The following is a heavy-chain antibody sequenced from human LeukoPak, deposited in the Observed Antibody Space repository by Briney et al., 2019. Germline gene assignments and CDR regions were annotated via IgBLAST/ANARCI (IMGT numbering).Heavy chain of an antibody. CDR2: FSAYNGNT. CDR1: GYTFTSYG. Sequence: ASVKVSCKASGYTFTSYGICRGRPAHGQGLEWMGWFSAYNGNTNYAQKLQGRVTMTTDTSTSTAYMELRSLRSDDTAVYYGAREAIPPPVRITGKYYYMDVWGKGTTVTVSS. V-gene: IGHV1-18*01. J-gene: IGHJ6*03. D-gene: IGHD1-20*01. CDR3: AREAIPPPVRITGKYYYMDV.